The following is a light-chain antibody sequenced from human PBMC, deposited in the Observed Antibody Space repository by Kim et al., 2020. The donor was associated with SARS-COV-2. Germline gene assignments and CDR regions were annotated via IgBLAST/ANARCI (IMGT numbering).Light chain of an antibody. CDR1: SSDVVGYTY. CDR2: EVT. V-gene: IGLV2-8*01. Sequence: GQSVTIACTGSSSDVVGYTYVSCYQQHPGRAPNLLIYEVTKRPSGVPDRFSGSKSGNTASLTVSGLQAEDEADYYCSSYADSNIVLFGGGTQLTVL. J-gene: IGLJ2*01. CDR3: SSYADSNIVL.